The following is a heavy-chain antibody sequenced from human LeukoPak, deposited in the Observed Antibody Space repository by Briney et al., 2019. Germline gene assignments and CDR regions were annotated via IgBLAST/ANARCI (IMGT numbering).Heavy chain of an antibody. Sequence: PSETLSLTCTVSGGSISSYYWSWIRQPPGKGLEWIGYIYYSGSTNYNPSLKSRVTISVDTSKNQFSLKLSSVTAADTAVYYCARDWVNDGGNDPWFDPWGQGTLVTVSS. CDR1: GGSISSYY. V-gene: IGHV4-59*12. CDR3: ARDWVNDGGNDPWFDP. CDR2: IYYSGST. J-gene: IGHJ5*02. D-gene: IGHD4-23*01.